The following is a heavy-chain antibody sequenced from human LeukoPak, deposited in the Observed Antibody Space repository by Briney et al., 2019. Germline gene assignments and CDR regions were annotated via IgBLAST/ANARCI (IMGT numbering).Heavy chain of an antibody. Sequence: PSETLSLTCTVSGGSISGSSFYWGWIRQPPGEGLEWIRNIYQSGSTYYNPSLKSRVAISVDTSTNQLSLKLSSVTAADTAVYYCGIQGGGTGGDYWGQGTLVTVSS. V-gene: IGHV4-39*01. J-gene: IGHJ4*02. CDR1: GGSISGSSFY. CDR3: GIQGGGTGGDY. D-gene: IGHD2-8*02. CDR2: IYQSGST.